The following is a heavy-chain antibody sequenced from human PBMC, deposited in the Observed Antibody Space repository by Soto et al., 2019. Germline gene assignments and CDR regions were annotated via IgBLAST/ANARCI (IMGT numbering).Heavy chain of an antibody. CDR3: ARVTDSSGWYWAFDI. D-gene: IGHD6-19*01. CDR2: INGDATTI. J-gene: IGHJ3*02. CDR1: GFNFSPYW. V-gene: IGHV3-74*01. Sequence: GGSLRLSCVASGFNFSPYWMHWVRQAPGKGLVWVAHINGDATTILYADSVEGRFTISRDNAKSTLYLQMDSLRVEDTGVYYCARVTDSSGWYWAFDIWGQGTMVTVSS.